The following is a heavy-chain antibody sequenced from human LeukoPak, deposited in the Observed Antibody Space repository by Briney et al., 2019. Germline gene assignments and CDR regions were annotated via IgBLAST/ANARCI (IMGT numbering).Heavy chain of an antibody. J-gene: IGHJ4*02. CDR3: ARKHEEGFDY. CDR2: IGTRSTSI. V-gene: IGHV3-21*01. CDR1: GFTFSNYA. Sequence: GGSLRLSCAASGFTFSNYAMNWVRQAPGKGLEWVSSIGTRSTSIYYADSVKGRFTISRDNAKNSLYLQMNSLTIEDTAMYYCARKHEEGFDYWGQGTLVTVSS.